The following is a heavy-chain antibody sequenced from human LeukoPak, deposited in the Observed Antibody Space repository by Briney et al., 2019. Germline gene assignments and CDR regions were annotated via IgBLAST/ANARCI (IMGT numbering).Heavy chain of an antibody. Sequence: GGSLRLSCAASGFTFSSYWMSWVRQAPGKGLEWVANINQDGSEKYYVDSVKGRFTTSRDNAKNSLYLQMNSLRAEDTAVYYCARASDSSGWYGKLYFDYWGQGTLVTVSS. CDR1: GFTFSSYW. CDR3: ARASDSSGWYGKLYFDY. J-gene: IGHJ4*02. D-gene: IGHD6-19*01. CDR2: INQDGSEK. V-gene: IGHV3-7*03.